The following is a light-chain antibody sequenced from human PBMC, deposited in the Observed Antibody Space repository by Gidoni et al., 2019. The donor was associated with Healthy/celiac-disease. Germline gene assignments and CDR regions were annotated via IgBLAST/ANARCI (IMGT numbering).Light chain of an antibody. CDR2: ENN. CDR1: SSHIGNNY. Sequence: QSVLTQPPSVYAAPGQKVTIPCSGSSSHIGNNYVSWYQQLPGTAPKLLIYENNKRPSGIPDRFSGSKSGTSATLGITGLQTGDEADYYCGTWDSSLSAGVFGGGTKLTVL. J-gene: IGLJ2*01. V-gene: IGLV1-51*02. CDR3: GTWDSSLSAGV.